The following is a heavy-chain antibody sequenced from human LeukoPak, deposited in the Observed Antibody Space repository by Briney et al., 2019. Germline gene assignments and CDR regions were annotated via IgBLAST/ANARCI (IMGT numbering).Heavy chain of an antibody. J-gene: IGHJ4*02. CDR1: GFSFSNYW. CDR2: IKEDGSAR. Sequence: GGSLRLSCAASGFSFSNYWMSWVRQSPEKGLEWVANIKEDGSARYYVDSVKGRFTISRDNPKNSLYLQMGSLRADDTAMYYCARDPRDDHNSLGYWGQGTQVTVSS. V-gene: IGHV3-7*03. CDR3: ARDPRDDHNSLGY. D-gene: IGHD5-24*01.